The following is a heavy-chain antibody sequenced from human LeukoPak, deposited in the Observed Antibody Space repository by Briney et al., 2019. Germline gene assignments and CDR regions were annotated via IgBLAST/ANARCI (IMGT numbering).Heavy chain of an antibody. V-gene: IGHV3-21*01. CDR2: ISSSSSYI. CDR1: GFTFSSYE. CDR3: ARDNPYSSSWYAFDI. Sequence: GGSLRLSCAASGFTFSSYEMNWVRQAPGKGLEWVSSISSSSSYIYYADSVKGRFTISRDNAKNSLYLQMNSLKAEDTAVYYCARDNPYSSSWYAFDIWGQGTMVTVSS. J-gene: IGHJ3*02. D-gene: IGHD6-13*01.